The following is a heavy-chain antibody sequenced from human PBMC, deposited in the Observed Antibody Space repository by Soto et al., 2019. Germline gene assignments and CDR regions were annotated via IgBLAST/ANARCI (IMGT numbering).Heavy chain of an antibody. CDR2: ISGTGYNT. D-gene: IGHD6-13*01. Sequence: EVQLLESGGGLVQPGGSLRLSCAASGFTFTSYAMNWVRLAPGKGLEWVSAISGTGYNTYYADSVKGRFTISRDNTKNTLYLQMNSLRAEDTAVYYCAKAGFSSSWSPTYFVYWGQGTLVTVSS. J-gene: IGHJ4*02. CDR1: GFTFTSYA. V-gene: IGHV3-23*01. CDR3: AKAGFSSSWSPTYFVY.